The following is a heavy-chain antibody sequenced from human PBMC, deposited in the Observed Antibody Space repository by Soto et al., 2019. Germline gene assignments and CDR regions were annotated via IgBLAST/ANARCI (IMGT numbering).Heavy chain of an antibody. CDR2: IYYSGST. Sequence: QVQLQESGPGLVKPSETLSLTCTVSGGSISSYYWSWIRQPPGKGLEWIGYIYYSGSTNYNPSLKSRVTISVDTSKNQFSLKLSSVTAADTAVYYCARDNGVYCSGGSCRADFYFQHWGQGTLVTVSS. CDR1: GGSISSYY. CDR3: ARDNGVYCSGGSCRADFYFQH. V-gene: IGHV4-59*01. J-gene: IGHJ1*01. D-gene: IGHD2-15*01.